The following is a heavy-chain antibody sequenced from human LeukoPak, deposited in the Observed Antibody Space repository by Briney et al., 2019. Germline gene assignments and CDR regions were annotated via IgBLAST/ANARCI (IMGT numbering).Heavy chain of an antibody. J-gene: IGHJ6*02. D-gene: IGHD3-10*01. CDR3: ARRGGGSGSYYSRLYYYGMDV. CDR1: GYSFTSYW. V-gene: IGHV5-51*01. CDR2: IYPGDSDT. Sequence: GESLKISCKGSGYSFTSYWIGWVRQMPGKGREWMGIIYPGDSDTRYSPSFQGQVTISADKSISTAYLQWSSLKASDTAMYYCARRGGGSGSYYSRLYYYGMDVWGQGTRSPSP.